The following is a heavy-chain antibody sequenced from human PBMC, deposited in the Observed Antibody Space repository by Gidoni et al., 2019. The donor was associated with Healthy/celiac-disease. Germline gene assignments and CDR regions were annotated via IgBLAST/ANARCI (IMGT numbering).Heavy chain of an antibody. CDR3: ARSFLPVLFDY. V-gene: IGHV4-61*02. J-gene: IGHJ4*02. CDR2: IYTSGST. Sequence: GPGLVKPSQTLSLTCTVSGGSISSGSYYWSWIRQPAGKGLEWIGRIYTSGSTNYNPSLKSRVTISVDTSKNQFSLKLSSVTAADTAVYYCARSFLPVLFDYWGQGTLVTVSS. D-gene: IGHD2-8*01. CDR1: GGSISSGSYY.